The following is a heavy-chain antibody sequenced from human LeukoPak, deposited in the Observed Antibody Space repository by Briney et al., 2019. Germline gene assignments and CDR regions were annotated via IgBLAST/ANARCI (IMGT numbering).Heavy chain of an antibody. J-gene: IGHJ4*02. Sequence: QTGGSLRLSCAASGFTFSSYAMSWVRQAPGKGLEWVSAISGSGGSTYYADSVKGRFTISRDNSKNTLYLQMNSLRAEDTAVYYCAKRGLKGTGFDYWGQGTLVTVSS. D-gene: IGHD1-1*01. CDR1: GFTFSSYA. CDR3: AKRGLKGTGFDY. CDR2: ISGSGGST. V-gene: IGHV3-23*01.